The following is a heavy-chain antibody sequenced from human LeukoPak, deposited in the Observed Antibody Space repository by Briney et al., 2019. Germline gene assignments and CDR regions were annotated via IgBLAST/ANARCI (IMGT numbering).Heavy chain of an antibody. CDR3: ARHSPFDS. CDR2: IFYTGIT. Sequence: SETLSLTCTVSGGSITITTYYWAWTRQPPGKGLEWLGSIFYTGITYYNPSLRGRVTISVDTSKNQFSLKLSSVTAADTAVYYCARHSPFDSWGQGILVTVSS. CDR1: GGSITITTYY. V-gene: IGHV4-39*01. J-gene: IGHJ4*02.